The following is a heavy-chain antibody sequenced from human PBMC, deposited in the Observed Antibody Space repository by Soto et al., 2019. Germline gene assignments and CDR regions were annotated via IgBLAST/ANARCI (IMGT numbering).Heavy chain of an antibody. D-gene: IGHD3-22*01. CDR1: GGSISVYY. Sequence: SETLTLTCTVSGGSISVYYWSWIRQPPGKGLEWIGNIYYSGSTNYKPSLKSRVTISVDTSKNQFSLKLSSVTAADTAVYYCASSAPDYYYDSSGFDNWGQGALVTVSS. CDR3: ASSAPDYYYDSSGFDN. V-gene: IGHV4-59*01. J-gene: IGHJ4*02. CDR2: IYYSGST.